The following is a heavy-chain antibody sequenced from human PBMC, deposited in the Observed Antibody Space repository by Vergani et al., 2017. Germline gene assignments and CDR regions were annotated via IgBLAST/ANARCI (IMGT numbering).Heavy chain of an antibody. CDR1: GGSIRSGGYY. Sequence: QVQLQESGPGLVKPSQTLSLTCSVSGGSIRSGGYYWSWIRQHPGKGLEWIGYIYYSGITYYNPSLKSRVTISVDTSKNQFSLKLSSVTAADTAVYDCARDQQLNGAFDIWGQGTMVTVSS. J-gene: IGHJ3*02. V-gene: IGHV4-31*03. D-gene: IGHD6-13*01. CDR2: IYYSGIT. CDR3: ARDQQLNGAFDI.